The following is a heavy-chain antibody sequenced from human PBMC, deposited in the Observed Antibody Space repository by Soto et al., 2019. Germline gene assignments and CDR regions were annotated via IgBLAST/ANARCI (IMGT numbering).Heavy chain of an antibody. V-gene: IGHV1-2*02. CDR3: ARGGGVGVAGSAAFDM. Sequence: QLHLVQSGAVVKKPGASVTVSCSASGYPVTAYYMHWVRQAPGRGLEWMGGINPATGAAKYTQTCQGRVTMTRDTSTSTVFMELGGLTSEDTAVFYCARGGGVGVAGSAAFDMWGQGTLVTVSS. CDR2: INPATGAA. CDR1: GYPVTAYY. J-gene: IGHJ3*02. D-gene: IGHD3-3*01.